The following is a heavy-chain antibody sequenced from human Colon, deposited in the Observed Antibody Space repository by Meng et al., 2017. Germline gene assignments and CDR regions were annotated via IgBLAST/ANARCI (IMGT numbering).Heavy chain of an antibody. D-gene: IGHD3-16*01. Sequence: QGGGGLLKPSEALYLTCAVSGGSVSGFYWSWIRQPPGNGLEWIGEIDHFGISNYNSSLKGRLTMSVDTSKKQISLTLTSVTAADTAVYYCARGVAGGLGIHFDYWGQGTLVTVSS. J-gene: IGHJ4*02. CDR1: GGSVSGFY. V-gene: IGHV4-34*02. CDR3: ARGVAGGLGIHFDY. CDR2: IDHFGIS.